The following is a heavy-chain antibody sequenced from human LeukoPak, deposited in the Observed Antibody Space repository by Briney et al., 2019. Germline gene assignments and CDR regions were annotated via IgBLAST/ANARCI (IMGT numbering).Heavy chain of an antibody. Sequence: GASVRVSCKASGYTFTSYVINWVGQAAGQGREWMGGMNPNSGNTGYAQKFQGRFTMTSNTSISTAYMELSSLRSEDTAVYYCARALEGSASYSLDYWGQGTLVTVSS. D-gene: IGHD3-10*01. CDR2: MNPNSGNT. CDR3: ARALEGSASYSLDY. J-gene: IGHJ4*02. V-gene: IGHV1-8*01. CDR1: GYTFTSYV.